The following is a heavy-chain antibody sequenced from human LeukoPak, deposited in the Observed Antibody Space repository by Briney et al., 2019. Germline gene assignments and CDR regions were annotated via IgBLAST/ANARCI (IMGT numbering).Heavy chain of an antibody. D-gene: IGHD3-22*01. CDR2: ISSSSSYI. CDR3: ALDYYDSSGYYRN. V-gene: IGHV3-21*01. Sequence: GGSLRLSCAASGFTFSSYSMNWVRQAPGKGLEWVSSISSSSSYIYYADSVKGRFTISRDNAKNSLYLQMNSLRAGDTAVYYCALDYYDSSGYYRNWGQGTMVTVSS. CDR1: GFTFSSYS. J-gene: IGHJ3*01.